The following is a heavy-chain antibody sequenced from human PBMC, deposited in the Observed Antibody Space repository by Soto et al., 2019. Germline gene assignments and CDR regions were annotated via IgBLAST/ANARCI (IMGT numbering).Heavy chain of an antibody. CDR2: IHYNGNT. Sequence: QVQLQVSGPGLVKPSETLSLTCTVSGYSISSYSWSWIRQPPGKGLGWIGNIHYNGNTKYSPSLKSRVTMSVDTSKNHFSLKLISVTTADTAVYFCAREGNLGRWIQPLDSWGQGTLVTVSS. J-gene: IGHJ5*01. CDR3: AREGNLGRWIQPLDS. D-gene: IGHD2-2*03. CDR1: GYSISSYS. V-gene: IGHV4-59*01.